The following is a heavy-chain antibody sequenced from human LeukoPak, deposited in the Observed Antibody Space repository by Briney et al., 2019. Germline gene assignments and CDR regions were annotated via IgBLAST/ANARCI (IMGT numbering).Heavy chain of an antibody. J-gene: IGHJ4*02. V-gene: IGHV1-69*05. CDR1: GGTFSSYA. CDR3: AREILAHYSNSYYFDY. Sequence: SVKVSCKASGGTFSSYAISWVRQAPGQGLEWVGGIIPIFGTANYAQKFQGRVTITTDESTSTAYMELSSLRSEDTAVYYCAREILAHYSNSYYFDYWGQGTLVTVSS. D-gene: IGHD4-11*01. CDR2: IIPIFGTA.